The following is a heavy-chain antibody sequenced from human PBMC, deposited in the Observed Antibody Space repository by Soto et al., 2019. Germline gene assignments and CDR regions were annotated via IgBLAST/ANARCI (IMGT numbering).Heavy chain of an antibody. J-gene: IGHJ6*02. CDR2: IIPIFGTA. Sequence: SVKVSCKASGGTFSSYAISWVRQAPGQGLEWMGGIIPIFGTANYAQKFQGRVTITADESTSTAYMELSSLRSEDTAVYYCARDYCTNGVCYDHPYYYYYYGMDVWGQGTTVTVSS. D-gene: IGHD2-8*01. CDR3: ARDYCTNGVCYDHPYYYYYYGMDV. V-gene: IGHV1-69*13. CDR1: GGTFSSYA.